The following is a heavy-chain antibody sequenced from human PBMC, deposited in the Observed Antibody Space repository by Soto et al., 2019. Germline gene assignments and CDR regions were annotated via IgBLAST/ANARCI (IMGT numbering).Heavy chain of an antibody. CDR1: GYSISSGYY. J-gene: IGHJ6*02. V-gene: IGHV4-38-2*01. D-gene: IGHD3-10*01. CDR2: IYHSGST. Sequence: ASETLSLTCAVSGYSISSGYYWGWIRQPPGKGLEWIGSIYHSGSTYYNPSLKSRVTISVDTSKDQFSLKLSSVTAADTAVYYCATSRKYYYGSGSYDYYYYGMDVWGQGTTVTVSS. CDR3: ATSRKYYYGSGSYDYYYYGMDV.